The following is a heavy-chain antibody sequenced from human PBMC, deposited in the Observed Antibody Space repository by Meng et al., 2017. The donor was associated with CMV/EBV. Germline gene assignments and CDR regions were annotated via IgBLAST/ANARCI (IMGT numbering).Heavy chain of an antibody. J-gene: IGHJ5*02. CDR1: GGSISSYY. CDR3: AREIVVVPAAIDNWFDP. V-gene: IGHV4-4*07. Sequence: LQESCPVLVKPSEALSLTALAVGGSISSYYWSWIRQPAGKGLEWIGRIYTSGSTNYNPSLKSRVTMSVDTSKNQFSLKLSSVTAADTAVYYCAREIVVVPAAIDNWFDPWGQGTLVTVSS. CDR2: IYTSGST. D-gene: IGHD2-2*02.